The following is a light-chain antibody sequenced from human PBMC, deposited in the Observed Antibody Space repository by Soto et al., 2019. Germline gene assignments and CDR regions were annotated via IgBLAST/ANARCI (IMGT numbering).Light chain of an antibody. CDR3: QQYNSWPPIT. CDR1: QSVRTK. CDR2: GAS. V-gene: IGKV3-15*01. Sequence: DIVMTPYPGTLSVSPGEGAPLSCRASQSVRTKLAWYQQKAGQAPRLLIYGASTRATGIPDRFSGSGSGTEFTLTISSLQSEDFAVYYCQQYNSWPPITFAQRTRLEIK. J-gene: IGKJ5*01.